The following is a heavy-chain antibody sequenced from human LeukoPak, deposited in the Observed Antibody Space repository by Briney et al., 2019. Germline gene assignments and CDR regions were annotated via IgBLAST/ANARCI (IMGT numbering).Heavy chain of an antibody. V-gene: IGHV4-31*03. J-gene: IGHJ4*02. CDR2: IYYSGST. D-gene: IGHD5-24*01. CDR3: ARKRDGYNYGFDY. CDR1: GGSISSGGYY. Sequence: SQTLSLTCTVSGGSISSGGYYWSWIRQHPGKGLEWIGYIYYSGSTNYNPSLKSRVTISIDTSKNQFPLKLSSMTAADTAVYYCARKRDGYNYGFDYWGQGTLVTGSS.